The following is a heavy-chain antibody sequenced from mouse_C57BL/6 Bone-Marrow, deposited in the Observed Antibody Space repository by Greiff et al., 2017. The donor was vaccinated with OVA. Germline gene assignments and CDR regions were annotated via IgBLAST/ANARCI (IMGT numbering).Heavy chain of an antibody. Sequence: QVQLQQPGAELVKPGASVKLSCKASGYTFTSYWMPWVKQRPGQGLEWIGEIDPSDSYTNYNQKFKGKATLTVDTSSSTAYMQLSSLTSEDSAVYYCAREDGGFAYWGQGTLVTVSA. CDR3: AREDGGFAY. CDR2: IDPSDSYT. J-gene: IGHJ3*01. CDR1: GYTFTSYW. V-gene: IGHV1-50*01.